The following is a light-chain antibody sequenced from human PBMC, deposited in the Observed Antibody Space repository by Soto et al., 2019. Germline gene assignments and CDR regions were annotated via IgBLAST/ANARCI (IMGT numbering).Light chain of an antibody. J-gene: IGLJ3*02. CDR1: NSNIGAGYD. Sequence: QAVVTQPPSVSGAPGQRVTISCTGSNSNIGAGYDVHWYQQLPGTAPKLLIYGNINRPSGVPDRFSGSKSGTSASLAITGLQAEDEADYYCQSYDTSLGLWVFGGGTKLTVL. CDR2: GNI. CDR3: QSYDTSLGLWV. V-gene: IGLV1-40*01.